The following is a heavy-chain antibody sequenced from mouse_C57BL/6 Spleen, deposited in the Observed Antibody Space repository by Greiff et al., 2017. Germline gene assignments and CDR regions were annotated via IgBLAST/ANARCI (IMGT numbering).Heavy chain of an antibody. Sequence: VQLQQSGAELVKPGASVKISCKASGYAFSSYWMNWVKQRPGKGLEWIGQIYPGDGDTNYNGKFKGKATLTADKSSSTAYMQLSSLTSEDSAVYFCAREGDYRYAMDYWGQGTSVTVSS. CDR3: AREGDYRYAMDY. J-gene: IGHJ4*01. CDR2: IYPGDGDT. CDR1: GYAFSSYW. D-gene: IGHD2-4*01. V-gene: IGHV1-80*01.